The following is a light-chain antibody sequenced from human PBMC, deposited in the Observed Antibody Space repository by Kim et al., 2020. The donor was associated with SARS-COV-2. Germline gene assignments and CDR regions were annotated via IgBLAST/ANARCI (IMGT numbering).Light chain of an antibody. CDR2: GAS. J-gene: IGKJ2*01. CDR3: RHYGGPPMYT. V-gene: IGKV3-20*01. CDR1: QSLSSSY. Sequence: EIVLTQSPGTLSLSPGERATLSCRASQSLSSSYLAWYQQKPGQAPRLLIYGASSRAAGIPDRFSGSGSGTDFTLTISRLEPEDFAVYYCRHYGGPPMYTFGQGTKLEI.